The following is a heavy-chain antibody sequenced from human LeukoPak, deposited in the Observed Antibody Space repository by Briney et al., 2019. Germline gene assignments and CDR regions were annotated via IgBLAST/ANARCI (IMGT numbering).Heavy chain of an antibody. CDR1: GYTFTGYY. Sequence: ASVKVSCKASGYTFTGYYTHWVRQAPGQGLEWMGWINPNSGGTNYAQKFQGRVTMTRDTSISTAYMELSRLTSDDTAVYYCARPRYGSSWSPPHQNWFDPWGQGTLVTVSS. J-gene: IGHJ5*02. CDR3: ARPRYGSSWSPPHQNWFDP. D-gene: IGHD6-13*01. V-gene: IGHV1-2*02. CDR2: INPNSGGT.